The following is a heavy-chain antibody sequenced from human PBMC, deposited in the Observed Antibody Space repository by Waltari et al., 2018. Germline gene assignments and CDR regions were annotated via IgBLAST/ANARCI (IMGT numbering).Heavy chain of an antibody. CDR1: GGSISSYY. D-gene: IGHD5-18*01. Sequence: QVQLQESGPGLVKPSETLSLTCTVSGGSISSYYWSWIRQPPGKGLEWIGYIYYSGSTNYNPSLKSRVTISVDTSKNQFSLKLSSVTAADTAVYYCARQGYSYGHFDYWGQGTLVTVSS. V-gene: IGHV4-59*01. J-gene: IGHJ4*02. CDR3: ARQGYSYGHFDY. CDR2: IYYSGST.